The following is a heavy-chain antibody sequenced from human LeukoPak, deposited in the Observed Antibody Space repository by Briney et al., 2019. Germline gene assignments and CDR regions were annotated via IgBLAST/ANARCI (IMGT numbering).Heavy chain of an antibody. J-gene: IGHJ4*02. CDR1: GYTFTGYY. Sequence: ASVKVSCKASGYTFTGYYMHWVRQAPGQGLEWMGWINPNSGGTNYAQKFQGRVTMTRDTSISTAYMELSRLRSDDTAVYCCAREYYYDSSVLYWGQGTLVTVSS. CDR3: AREYYYDSSVLY. V-gene: IGHV1-2*02. CDR2: INPNSGGT. D-gene: IGHD3-22*01.